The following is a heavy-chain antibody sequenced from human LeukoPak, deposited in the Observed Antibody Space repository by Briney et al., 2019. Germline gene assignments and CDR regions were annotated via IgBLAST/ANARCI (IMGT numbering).Heavy chain of an antibody. V-gene: IGHV4-38-2*01. CDR1: GYSISSGWY. D-gene: IGHD5-12*01. CDR3: ATSAEYSGPPSY. Sequence: SETLSLTCAVSGYSISSGWYWGWIRQPPGKGLGWVGSKYDGGRTYYNPSLKGRVTISVDTAKNQFSLKLSSVTAADTAVYYCATSAEYSGPPSYWGQGTLVTVSS. CDR2: KYDGGRT. J-gene: IGHJ4*02.